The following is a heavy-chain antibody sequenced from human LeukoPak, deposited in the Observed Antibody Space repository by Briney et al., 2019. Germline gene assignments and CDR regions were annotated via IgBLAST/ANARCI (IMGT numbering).Heavy chain of an antibody. Sequence: ASVKVSCKASGYTFTSYGISWVRQAPGQGLEWMGWISAYNGNTNYAQKLQGRVTMTTDTSTSTAYMELRSLRSDDTAVYYCAREGGVDGDNNYYYYYMDVWGKGTTVTISS. V-gene: IGHV1-18*01. CDR3: AREGGVDGDNNYYYYYMDV. CDR2: ISAYNGNT. D-gene: IGHD4-17*01. J-gene: IGHJ6*03. CDR1: GYTFTSYG.